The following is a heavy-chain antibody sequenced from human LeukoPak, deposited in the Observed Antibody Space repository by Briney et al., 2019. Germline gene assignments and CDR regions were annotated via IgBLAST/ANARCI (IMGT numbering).Heavy chain of an antibody. CDR1: GYIFTTYW. Sequence: GEPLKISCKGSGYIFTTYWISWVRQMPGKGLEWMGRIDPSDSYTNYSPSFQGHVTISADKSISTAFLQWSSLKASDTAMYYCARLGFGELFPYYWGQGTLVTVSS. J-gene: IGHJ4*02. CDR3: ARLGFGELFPYY. V-gene: IGHV5-10-1*01. CDR2: IDPSDSYT. D-gene: IGHD3-10*01.